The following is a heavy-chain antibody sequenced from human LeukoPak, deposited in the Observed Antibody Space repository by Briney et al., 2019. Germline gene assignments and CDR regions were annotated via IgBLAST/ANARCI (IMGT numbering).Heavy chain of an antibody. CDR1: GFTFSSYW. Sequence: GGSLRLSCAASGFTFSSYWKSWARQAPGKGLEWVANIKQDGSEKYYVDSVKGRFTISRDNAKNSLYLQMNSLRAEDTAVYYCARGARMVYYWGQGTLVTVSS. CDR3: ARGARMVYY. D-gene: IGHD2-8*01. V-gene: IGHV3-7*01. CDR2: IKQDGSEK. J-gene: IGHJ4*02.